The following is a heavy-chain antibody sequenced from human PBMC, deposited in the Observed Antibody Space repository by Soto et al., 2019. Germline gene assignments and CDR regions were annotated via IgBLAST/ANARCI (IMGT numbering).Heavy chain of an antibody. J-gene: IGHJ4*02. Sequence: EVQLVESGGGLVQPGRSLRLSCAASGFTFDDYAMLWVRQAPGKGLEWVSGISWNSGSIGYADSVKGRFTISRDNAKNSLYLQMNSLRAEDTALYYCAKLPHRYYDYIWGSYRRMYPDDYWGQGTLVTVSS. CDR3: AKLPHRYYDYIWGSYRRMYPDDY. CDR2: ISWNSGSI. CDR1: GFTFDDYA. V-gene: IGHV3-9*01. D-gene: IGHD3-16*02.